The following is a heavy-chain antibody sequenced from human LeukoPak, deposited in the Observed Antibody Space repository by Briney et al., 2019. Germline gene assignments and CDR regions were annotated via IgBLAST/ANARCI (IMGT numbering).Heavy chain of an antibody. D-gene: IGHD3-22*01. CDR2: ISGSGAII. CDR1: GFTFSSYA. J-gene: IGHJ4*02. V-gene: IGHV3-23*01. Sequence: GGSLRLSCAASGFTFSSYALSWVRQAPGKGLEWVSTISGSGAIIYYADSVKGRFTISRDNSKNTLYLQVNSLRAEDTAVYYCAKCDYYDNGGQQSFDYWAQGTLVTVSS. CDR3: AKCDYYDNGGQQSFDY.